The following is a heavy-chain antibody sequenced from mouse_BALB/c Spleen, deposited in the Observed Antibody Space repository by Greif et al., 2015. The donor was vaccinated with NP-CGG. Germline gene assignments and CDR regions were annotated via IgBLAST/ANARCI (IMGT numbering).Heavy chain of an antibody. J-gene: IGHJ3*01. CDR3: ARYPDGYGAY. CDR1: GFTFSSFG. D-gene: IGHD2-2*01. CDR2: ISSGSSTI. Sequence: EVKVEESGGGLAQPGGSRKLSCAASGFTFSSFGMHWVRQAPEKGLEWVAYISSGSSTIYYADTVKGRFTISRDNPKNTLFLQMTSLRSEDTAMYYCARYPDGYGAYWGQGTLVTVSA. V-gene: IGHV5-17*02.